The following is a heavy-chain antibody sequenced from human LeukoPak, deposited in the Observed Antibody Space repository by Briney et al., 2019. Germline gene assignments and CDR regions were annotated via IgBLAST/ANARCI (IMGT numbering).Heavy chain of an antibody. J-gene: IGHJ4*02. D-gene: IGHD3-10*01. CDR3: ARDYGSGSFDY. CDR1: GGSISSYY. CDR2: IYYSGST. Sequence: SETLSLTCTVSGGSISSYYWSWIRQPPGKGLEWIGYIYYSGSTNYNPSLKSRVTISVDTSKNQFSLKLSSVTAPGTAVYYCARDYGSGSFDYWGQGTLVTVSS. V-gene: IGHV4-59*01.